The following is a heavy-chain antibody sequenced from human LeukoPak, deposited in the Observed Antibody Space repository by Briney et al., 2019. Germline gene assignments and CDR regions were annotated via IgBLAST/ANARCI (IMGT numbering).Heavy chain of an antibody. D-gene: IGHD3-10*01. CDR1: GGTFSSYA. J-gene: IGHJ4*02. CDR2: IIPIFGTA. V-gene: IGHV1-69*13. Sequence: SVKVSCKASGGTFSSYAISWVRQAPGQGLEWMGGIIPIFGTANYAQKFQGRVTITADESTSTAYMELSSLRSEDTAVYYCARIRYYGSGRGYYFDYWGQGTLVTVSS. CDR3: ARIRYYGSGRGYYFDY.